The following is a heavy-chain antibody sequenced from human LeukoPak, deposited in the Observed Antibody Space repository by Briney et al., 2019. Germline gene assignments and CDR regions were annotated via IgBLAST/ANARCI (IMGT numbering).Heavy chain of an antibody. CDR2: IYYNGIS. CDR3: ARDKGYCSGGSCRGWFDP. J-gene: IGHJ5*02. D-gene: IGHD2-15*01. CDR1: GGSISGYY. V-gene: IGHV4-59*01. Sequence: SETLSLTCTVSGGSISGYYWSWIRQPPGKGLEWIAYIYYNGISNYNPSLKSRVTISVDTSKNQFSLKLSSATAADTAVYYCARDKGYCSGGSCRGWFDPWGQGTLVTVSP.